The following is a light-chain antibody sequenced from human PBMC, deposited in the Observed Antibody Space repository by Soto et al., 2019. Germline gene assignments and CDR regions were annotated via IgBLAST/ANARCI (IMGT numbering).Light chain of an antibody. V-gene: IGLV1-40*01. CDR3: HSYDSSLSGVV. CDR2: GNI. J-gene: IGLJ2*01. Sequence: QSVLTQPPSVSGAPGQRVTISCTGTSSNIGAGFDVHWYQQLPGTAPELLIYGNINRPSGVPDRFSGSKSGTSASLAITGLQAEDEADYYCHSYDSSLSGVVFGGGTQLTVL. CDR1: SSNIGAGFD.